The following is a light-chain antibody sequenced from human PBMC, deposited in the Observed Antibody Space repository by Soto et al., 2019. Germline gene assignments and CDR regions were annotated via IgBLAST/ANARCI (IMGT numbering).Light chain of an antibody. CDR1: QTISSG. Sequence: DIQMTQSPSTLSGSVGDRATISCRASQTISSGLAWYQQKPGKAPKLLIYRASTLKSGVPSRFSGSGSGTEFTLTISSLQSDDFAAYYCQHYNSYSEAFGEGTKVELK. J-gene: IGKJ1*01. V-gene: IGKV1-5*03. CDR3: QHYNSYSEA. CDR2: RAS.